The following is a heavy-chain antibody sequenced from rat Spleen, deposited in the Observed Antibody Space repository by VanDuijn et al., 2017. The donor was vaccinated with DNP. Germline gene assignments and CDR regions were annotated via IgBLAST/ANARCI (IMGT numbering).Heavy chain of an antibody. CDR2: ISYSGNT. Sequence: EVQLQESGPGLVKPSQSLSLTCSVTGYSITSNYWAWIRKFPGNKMEWMGYISYSGNTSYNPSLKSRISITRDTSKNQFFLHLNSVTTEDTATYYCARWRGTTGFDFWGQGVMVTVSS. D-gene: IGHD1-1*01. J-gene: IGHJ2*01. V-gene: IGHV3-1*01. CDR1: GYSITSNY. CDR3: ARWRGTTGFDF.